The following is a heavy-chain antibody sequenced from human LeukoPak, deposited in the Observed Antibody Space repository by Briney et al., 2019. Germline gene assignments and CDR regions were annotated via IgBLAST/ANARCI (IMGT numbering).Heavy chain of an antibody. CDR2: ITGSSTYI. CDR3: ARANGGNSVEYFQH. J-gene: IGHJ1*01. Sequence: GGSLRLSCAASGFTFSDYYMSWIRQAPGKGLEWVSSITGSSTYIYHADSVKGRFTVSRDNAKNSLYLQMNSLRAEDTAVYYCARANGGNSVEYFQHWGQGTLVTVSS. CDR1: GFTFSDYY. V-gene: IGHV3-11*04. D-gene: IGHD4-23*01.